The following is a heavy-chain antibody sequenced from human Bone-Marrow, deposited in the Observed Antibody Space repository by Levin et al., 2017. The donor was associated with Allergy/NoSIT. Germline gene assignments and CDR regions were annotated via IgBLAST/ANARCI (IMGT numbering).Heavy chain of an antibody. V-gene: IGHV6-1*01. J-gene: IGHJ4*02. CDR1: GDRLSTNSGA. Sequence: SQTLSLTFAISGDRLSTNSGAWNWIRQSPSRGLECLGRTYYRSKWYTDYAVSVKSRITIKQDTSKNQFSLHLTSVTPEDTAVYYCARDSVGFGYSSSWPMDYWGQGTLVTVSS. D-gene: IGHD6-13*01. CDR3: ARDSVGFGYSSSWPMDY. CDR2: TYYRSKWYT.